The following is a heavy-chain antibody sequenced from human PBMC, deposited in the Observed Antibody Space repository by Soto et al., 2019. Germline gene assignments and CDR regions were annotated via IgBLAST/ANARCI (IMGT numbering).Heavy chain of an antibody. D-gene: IGHD6-6*01. CDR1: GVTFSSYG. CDR2: ISYDGSNK. CDR3: AKDGSIAARDVIDY. Sequence: XGSLSLSCAAAGVTFSSYGLHWVRQAPGKGLEWVAVISYDGSNKYYADSVKGRFTISRDNSKKTLYLQMNSLRAEDTAVYYCAKDGSIAARDVIDYRGQGTLVSVSS. V-gene: IGHV3-30*18. J-gene: IGHJ4*02.